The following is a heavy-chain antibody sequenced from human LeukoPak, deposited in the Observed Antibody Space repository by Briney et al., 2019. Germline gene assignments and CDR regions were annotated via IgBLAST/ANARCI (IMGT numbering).Heavy chain of an antibody. CDR1: GFTVSSNH. V-gene: IGHV3-66*01. D-gene: IGHD5-18*01. Sequence: PAGARGLSCAASGFTVSSNHMSWVRQAPGKGLEWVSVIYSGGSTYYADSVKGRFTISRDNSKNTLYLQMNSLRAEDTAVYYCARDWGRGYSYGDYWGQGTLVTVPS. CDR3: ARDWGRGYSYGDY. CDR2: IYSGGST. J-gene: IGHJ4*02.